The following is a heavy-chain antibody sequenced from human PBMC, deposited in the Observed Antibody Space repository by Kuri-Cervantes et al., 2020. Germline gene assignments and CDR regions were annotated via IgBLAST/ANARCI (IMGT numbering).Heavy chain of an antibody. Sequence: LRLSCAVYGGSFSGYYWSWIRQPPGKGLEWIGEINHSGSTNYNPSFKSRVTISVDTSKNQFSLKLSSVTAADTAVYYCARGHDPKRTFGPWGQGTLVTVSS. D-gene: IGHD1-1*01. CDR3: ARGHDPKRTFGP. V-gene: IGHV4-34*01. J-gene: IGHJ5*02. CDR1: GGSFSGYY. CDR2: INHSGST.